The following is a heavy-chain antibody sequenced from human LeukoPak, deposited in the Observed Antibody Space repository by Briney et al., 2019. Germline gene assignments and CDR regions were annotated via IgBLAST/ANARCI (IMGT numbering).Heavy chain of an antibody. D-gene: IGHD2-21*02. CDR2: ISSSGSTI. CDR3: ARRYCGGDCYEYYYYGMDV. CDR1: GFTFSDYY. J-gene: IGHJ6*02. V-gene: IGHV3-11*01. Sequence: GGSLRLPCAASGFTFSDYYMSWIRQAPGKGLEWVSYISSSGSTIYYADSVKGRFTISRDNAKNSLCLQMNSLRAEDTAVYYCARRYCGGDCYEYYYYGMDVWGQGTTVTVSS.